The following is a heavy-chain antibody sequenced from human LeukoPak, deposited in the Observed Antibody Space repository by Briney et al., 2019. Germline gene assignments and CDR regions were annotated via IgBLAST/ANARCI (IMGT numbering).Heavy chain of an antibody. CDR3: GSNPIGVNWPRGHFFDP. CDR1: GYRFTSYY. J-gene: IGHJ5*02. CDR2: INPNGGGT. V-gene: IGHV1-46*01. Sequence: ASVKIFCTASGYRFTSYYVNWLLQAPGQGLEWMGIINPNGGGTTYTEKFQGRVTMTRDTSTSTVYMELSSLRPEDTAVYYCGSNPIGVNWPRGHFFDPWGQGTLVTVSS. D-gene: IGHD2-21*01.